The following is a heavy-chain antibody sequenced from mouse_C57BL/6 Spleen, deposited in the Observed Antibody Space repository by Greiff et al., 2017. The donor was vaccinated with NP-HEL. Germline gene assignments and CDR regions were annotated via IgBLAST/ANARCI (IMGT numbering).Heavy chain of an antibody. V-gene: IGHV1-82*01. CDR2: IYPGDGDT. Sequence: VQLQQSGPELVKPGASVKISCKASGYAFSSSWMNWVKQRPGKGLEWIGRIYPGDGDTNYNGKFKGKATLTADKSSSTAYMQLSSLTSEDCAVYFWARELITTVVATDFDYWGQGTTLTVSS. J-gene: IGHJ2*01. CDR1: GYAFSSSW. D-gene: IGHD1-1*01. CDR3: ARELITTVVATDFDY.